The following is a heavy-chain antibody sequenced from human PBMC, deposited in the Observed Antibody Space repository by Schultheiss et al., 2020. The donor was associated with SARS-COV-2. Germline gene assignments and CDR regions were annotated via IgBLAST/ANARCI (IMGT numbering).Heavy chain of an antibody. V-gene: IGHV3-30*01. J-gene: IGHJ6*02. CDR3: ARGGTTVVTGARKPYYYYGMDV. CDR2: ISYDGSNK. CDR1: GFTFSSYA. Sequence: GGSLRLSCAASGFTFSSYAMHWVRQAPGKGLEWVAVISYDGSNKYYADSVKGRFTISRDSSKNTLYLQMNSLRAEDTAVYYCARGGTTVVTGARKPYYYYGMDVWGQGTTVTVSS. D-gene: IGHD4-23*01.